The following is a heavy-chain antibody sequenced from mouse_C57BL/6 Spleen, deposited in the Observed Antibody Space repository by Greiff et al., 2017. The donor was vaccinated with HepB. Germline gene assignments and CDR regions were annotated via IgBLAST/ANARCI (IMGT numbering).Heavy chain of an antibody. J-gene: IGHJ3*01. Sequence: EVKLMESGEGLVKPGGSLKLSCAASGFTFSSYAMSWVRQTPEKRLEWVAYISSGGDYIYYADTVKGRFTISRDNARNTLYLQMSSLKSEDTAMYYCTRDRTTVVEIPFAYWGQGTLVTVSA. V-gene: IGHV5-9-1*02. CDR3: TRDRTTVVEIPFAY. CDR1: GFTFSSYA. CDR2: ISSGGDYI. D-gene: IGHD1-1*01.